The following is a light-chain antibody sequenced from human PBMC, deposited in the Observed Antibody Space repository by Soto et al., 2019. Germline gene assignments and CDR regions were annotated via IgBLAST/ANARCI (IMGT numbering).Light chain of an antibody. V-gene: IGKV1-9*01. CDR3: QQYNNWPPIT. Sequence: IQLTQSPSSLSASVGDIVTITCQSSRGISSYLAWYQQKPGKPPKLLVYSASTRATGIPARFSGSGSGTEFTLTISSLQSEDFAVYYCQQYNNWPPITFGQGTRLEIK. CDR2: SAS. CDR1: RGISSY. J-gene: IGKJ5*01.